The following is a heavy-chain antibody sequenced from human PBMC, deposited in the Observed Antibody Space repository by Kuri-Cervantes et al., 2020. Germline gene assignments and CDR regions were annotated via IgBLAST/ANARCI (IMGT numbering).Heavy chain of an antibody. CDR3: AKGGVVRGVIINYYYYGKDV. Sequence: GGSLRLSCAASGFTFSSYSMNWVRQVPGKGLEWVALISNDGGNKYYADSVKGRFTISRDNSKNTLYLQMNSLRAEDTAVHYCAKGGVVRGVIINYYYYGKDVWGQGTTVTVSS. CDR1: GFTFSSYS. J-gene: IGHJ6*02. D-gene: IGHD3-10*01. CDR2: ISNDGGNK. V-gene: IGHV3-30*18.